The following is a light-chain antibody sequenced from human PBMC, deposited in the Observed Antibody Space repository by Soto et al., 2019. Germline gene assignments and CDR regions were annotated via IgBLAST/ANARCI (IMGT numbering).Light chain of an antibody. CDR1: QSVSSSY. CDR2: GAS. Sequence: ERVLTQSPGTLSLSPGERATLSCRASQSVSSSYLAWYHQKPGQAPRLLIYGASSRATGIPDRFSGSGSGTDFPLTISRLEPKDFAVYYCQQYGSFFGGGTKVEI. J-gene: IGKJ4*01. CDR3: QQYGSF. V-gene: IGKV3-20*01.